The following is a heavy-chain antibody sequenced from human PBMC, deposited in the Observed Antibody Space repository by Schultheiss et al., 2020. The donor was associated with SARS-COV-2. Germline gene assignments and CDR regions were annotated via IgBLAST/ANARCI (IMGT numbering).Heavy chain of an antibody. Sequence: ASVKVSCKASGYTFTGYYMHWVRQAPGQGLEWMGWINPNSGGTNYAQKFQGRVTMTRDTSISTAYMELSSLGSDDTAVYYCARSCSTTRCYTSIGDYWGQGTLVTVSS. J-gene: IGHJ4*02. CDR3: ARSCSTTRCYTSIGDY. V-gene: IGHV1-2*02. CDR1: GYTFTGYY. D-gene: IGHD2-2*02. CDR2: INPNSGGT.